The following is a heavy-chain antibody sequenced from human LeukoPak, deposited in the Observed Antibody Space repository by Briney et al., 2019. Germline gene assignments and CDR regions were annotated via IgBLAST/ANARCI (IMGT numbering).Heavy chain of an antibody. J-gene: IGHJ4*02. V-gene: IGHV4-59*01. CDR1: GGSISGYF. CDR2: IYYNGYT. Sequence: SETLSLTCTVSGGSISGYFWSWIRQPPGKGLEWIGYIYYNGYTDYRPSLRSRVTISVDTSKNQLSLKLSSVTAADTAVYYCARGSNSFFYWGQGTLVTVSS. CDR3: ARGSNSFFY. D-gene: IGHD4-23*01.